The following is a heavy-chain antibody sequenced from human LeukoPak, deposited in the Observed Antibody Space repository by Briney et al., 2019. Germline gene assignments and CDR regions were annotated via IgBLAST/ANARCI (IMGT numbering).Heavy chain of an antibody. J-gene: IGHJ4*02. D-gene: IGHD3-22*01. Sequence: RASVKVSCKASGYTFTSYGISWVRQAPGQGLEWMGWMNPNNSNTGYAQKFQGRLTMTRNTSISTAYMELSGLRSEDTAVYYCARGLGSFPVVVIGYWGQGTLVTVSS. CDR3: ARGLGSFPVVVIGY. CDR1: GYTFTSYG. CDR2: MNPNNSNT. V-gene: IGHV1-8*02.